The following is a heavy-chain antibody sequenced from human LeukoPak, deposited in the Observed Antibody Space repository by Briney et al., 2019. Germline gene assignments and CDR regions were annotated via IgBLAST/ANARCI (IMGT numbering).Heavy chain of an antibody. D-gene: IGHD3-10*01. CDR3: VGSPTYYYMDV. CDR1: GSTFRNHA. J-gene: IGHJ6*03. Sequence: GGSLRLSCAASGSTFRNHAIHWVRQAPGKGLEWVTVISHDGGNAYYRDSVKGRFTISRGNSKNNVLLQMNSLSPDDTAVYYCVGSPTYYYMDVWGKGTTVTVSS. V-gene: IGHV3-30*04. CDR2: ISHDGGNA.